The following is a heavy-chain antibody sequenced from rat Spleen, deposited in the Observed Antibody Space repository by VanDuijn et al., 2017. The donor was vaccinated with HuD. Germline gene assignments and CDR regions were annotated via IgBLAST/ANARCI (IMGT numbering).Heavy chain of an antibody. CDR3: ARRFDFDY. V-gene: IGHV5-7*01. CDR1: GFTFSDYN. J-gene: IGHJ2*01. Sequence: EVQLVESDGGLVQPGRSLELSCAASGFTFSDYNMAWVRQAPKKGLEWVATISYDGSSTYYRDSVKGRFTISRDNAKSTLYLQMDSLRSEDTATYYCARRFDFDYWGQGVMVTVSS. CDR2: ISYDGSST.